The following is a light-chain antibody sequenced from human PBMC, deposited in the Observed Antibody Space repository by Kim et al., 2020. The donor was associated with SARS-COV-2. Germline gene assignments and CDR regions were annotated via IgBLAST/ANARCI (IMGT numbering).Light chain of an antibody. V-gene: IGLV2-8*01. CDR3: ASYAGSNNLVV. J-gene: IGLJ3*02. CDR2: DVT. Sequence: QSVTLSCTGTRSDVGGYDSVSWYHQYPGKAPKLIIYDVTKRPSGVPDRFSGSKSGNTASLTVSRLQAEDEAEYFCASYAGSNNLVVFGGGTQLTVL. CDR1: RSDVGGYDS.